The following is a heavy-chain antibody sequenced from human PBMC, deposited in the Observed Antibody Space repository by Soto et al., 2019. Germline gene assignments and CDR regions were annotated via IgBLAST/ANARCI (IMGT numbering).Heavy chain of an antibody. Sequence: PGESLKISCVGSGYSFTSYWIGWVRQMPGKGLEWMGIIYPGDSNTRYSPSFQGQVTISADKSISTAYLQWSSLKASDTAMYYCARQGYCSNTACYTVDYWGQGTRVTVSS. V-gene: IGHV5-51*01. D-gene: IGHD2-2*02. CDR1: GYSFTSYW. CDR3: ARQGYCSNTACYTVDY. J-gene: IGHJ4*02. CDR2: IYPGDSNT.